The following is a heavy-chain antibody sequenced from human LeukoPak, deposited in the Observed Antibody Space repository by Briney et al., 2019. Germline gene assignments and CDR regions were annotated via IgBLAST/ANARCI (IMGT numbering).Heavy chain of an antibody. CDR2: IYFSGST. CDR3: ARSAWGYAFDI. D-gene: IGHD7-27*01. CDR1: GGSITGYY. V-gene: IGHV4-59*01. J-gene: IGHJ3*02. Sequence: PSETLSLTCTVSGGSITGYYWSRIRQPPGKGLEWIGDIYFSGSTNYNPSLKSRVTISLDTSKNQFSLKLSSVTAADTAIYYCARSAWGYAFDIWGQETMVTVSS.